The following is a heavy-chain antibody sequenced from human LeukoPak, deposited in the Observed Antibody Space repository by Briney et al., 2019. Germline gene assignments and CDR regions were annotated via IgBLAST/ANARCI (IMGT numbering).Heavy chain of an antibody. V-gene: IGHV3-74*01. CDR1: GLTFSNYW. CDR2: IYTDGRTT. CDR3: ASLSGSRGSAFDV. J-gene: IGHJ3*01. Sequence: PGGSLRLSYAASGLTFSNYWMHWVRQAPGKGLEWVSLIYTDGRTTFYADSVQGRFTISRDNARNTLYLQMNSLRAGDTAVYYCASLSGSRGSAFDVWGQGTMVTVSS. D-gene: IGHD1-26*01.